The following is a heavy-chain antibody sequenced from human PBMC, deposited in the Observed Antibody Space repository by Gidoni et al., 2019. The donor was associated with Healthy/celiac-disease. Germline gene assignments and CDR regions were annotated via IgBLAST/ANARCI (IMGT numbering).Heavy chain of an antibody. J-gene: IGHJ6*02. Sequence: QVQLQQWGAGLLKPSETLSLTCAVYGGSFSGYYWSWIRQAPGKGREWIGEINHSGSTNYNPSLKSRVTISVDTSKNQFSLKLSSVTAADTAVYYCARGLRRGVIIRLDENPRKGAHYYYGMDVWGQGTTVTVSS. V-gene: IGHV4-34*01. D-gene: IGHD3-10*01. CDR3: ARGLRRGVIIRLDENPRKGAHYYYGMDV. CDR2: INHSGST. CDR1: GGSFSGYY.